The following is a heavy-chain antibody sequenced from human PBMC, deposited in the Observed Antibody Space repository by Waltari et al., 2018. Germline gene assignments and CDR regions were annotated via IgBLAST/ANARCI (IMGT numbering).Heavy chain of an antibody. J-gene: IGHJ4*02. CDR1: GFRFGDYW. CDR2: INVDGGYI. D-gene: IGHD5-18*01. CDR3: ARKAGSGYPYGPFYYDN. V-gene: IGHV3-74*01. Sequence: EVHLAESGGGVVQPGGSLRLSCAGSGFRFGDYWMHWVRQAPGKGLEWVSRINVDGGYISDVDSVKGRFTISRDNAKNTVFLQLNSLRAEDTAVYYCARKAGSGYPYGPFYYDNWGQGTLVTVSS.